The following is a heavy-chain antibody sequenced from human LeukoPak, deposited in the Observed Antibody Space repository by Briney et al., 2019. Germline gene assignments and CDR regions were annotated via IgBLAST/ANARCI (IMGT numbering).Heavy chain of an antibody. CDR2: ISYDGNNK. J-gene: IGHJ4*02. D-gene: IGHD5-18*01. Sequence: GSLRLSCAASGFTFSSYAMHWVRQAPGKGLEWVAFISYDGNNKYYVGSVKGRFTISRDNSKNTLYLQMNSLRAEDTAVYYCARGGWMDTAMAYFDYWGQGTLVTVSS. CDR1: GFTFSSYA. CDR3: ARGGWMDTAMAYFDY. V-gene: IGHV3-30-3*01.